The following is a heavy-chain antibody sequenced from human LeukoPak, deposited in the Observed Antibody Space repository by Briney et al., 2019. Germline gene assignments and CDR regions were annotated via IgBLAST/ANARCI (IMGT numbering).Heavy chain of an antibody. Sequence: SETLSLTCTVSGGSIRSYYWSWIRQPPGKGLEWIGYIYYSGSTDYNPSLKSRATISVATSKNQFSLKVSSVTAADTAVYYCARGYYDSSGQYYRGIFDYWGQGTLVTVSS. V-gene: IGHV4-59*01. CDR3: ARGYYDSSGQYYRGIFDY. CDR2: IYYSGST. CDR1: GGSIRSYY. J-gene: IGHJ4*02. D-gene: IGHD3-22*01.